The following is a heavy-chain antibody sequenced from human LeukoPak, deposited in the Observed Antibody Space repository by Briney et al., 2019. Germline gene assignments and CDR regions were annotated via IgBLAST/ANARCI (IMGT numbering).Heavy chain of an antibody. CDR3: ARNYDFWSGLNWFDP. V-gene: IGHV4-30-4*08. CDR2: IYYSGST. D-gene: IGHD3-3*01. Sequence: PSETLSLTCTVSGGSISSGDYYWSWIRQPPGKGLEWIGYIYYSGSTYCNPSLKSRVTISVDTSKNQFSLKLSSVTAADTAVYYCARNYDFWSGLNWFDPWGQGTLVTVSS. J-gene: IGHJ5*02. CDR1: GGSISSGDYY.